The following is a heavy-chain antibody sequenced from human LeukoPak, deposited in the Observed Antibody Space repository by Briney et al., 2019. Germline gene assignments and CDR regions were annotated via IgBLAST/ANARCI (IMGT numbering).Heavy chain of an antibody. CDR2: INPNSGGT. V-gene: IGHV1-2*02. CDR1: GYTFTGYY. Sequence: ASVKVSCKASGYTFTGYYTHWVRQAPGQGLEWMGWINPNSGGTNYAQKFQGRVTMTRDTSISTAYMELSRLRSDDTAVYYCARANSYGSGSLVNWGQGTLVTVPS. CDR3: ARANSYGSGSLVN. D-gene: IGHD3-10*01. J-gene: IGHJ4*02.